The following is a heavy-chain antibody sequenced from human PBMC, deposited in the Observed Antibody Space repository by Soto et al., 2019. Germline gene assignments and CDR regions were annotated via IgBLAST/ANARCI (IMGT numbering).Heavy chain of an antibody. CDR2: ISYDGSNK. CDR1: GFTFSSYA. Sequence: QVQLVESGGGGVQPGRSLRLSCAASGFTFSSYAMHWVRQAPGKGLEWVAVISYDGSNKYYADSVKGRFTISRDNSKNTLYLQMNSLRAEDTAVYYCARDSDGYLSYFDYWGQGTLVTVSS. D-gene: IGHD5-18*01. V-gene: IGHV3-30-3*01. J-gene: IGHJ4*02. CDR3: ARDSDGYLSYFDY.